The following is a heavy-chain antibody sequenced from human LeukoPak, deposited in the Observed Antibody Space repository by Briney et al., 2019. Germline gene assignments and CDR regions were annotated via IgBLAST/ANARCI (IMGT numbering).Heavy chain of an antibody. CDR1: GFTFSSYW. Sequence: GGSLRLSCAASGFTFSSYWMSWVRQAPGKGLQWVSAISGSGGSTYYADSVKGRLTISRDNSKNTLYLQMNSLRPEDTAVYYCAKGPGGYCTNGVCYPFDYWGQGTLVTVSS. V-gene: IGHV3-23*01. D-gene: IGHD2-8*01. CDR2: ISGSGGST. J-gene: IGHJ4*02. CDR3: AKGPGGYCTNGVCYPFDY.